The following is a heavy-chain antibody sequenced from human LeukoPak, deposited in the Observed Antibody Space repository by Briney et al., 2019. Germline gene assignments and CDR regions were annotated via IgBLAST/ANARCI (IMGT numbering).Heavy chain of an antibody. CDR1: GGSFSGYY. CDR2: ISYSGNT. Sequence: TASETLSLTCAVYGGSFSGYYWSWIRQPPGKGLVWIGYISYSGNTNYNPSLKSRVTISVDTSKNQFSLELNSVTAADTAVYYCARAFGSGSKVDYWGQGTLVTVSS. J-gene: IGHJ4*02. D-gene: IGHD3-10*01. V-gene: IGHV4-34*01. CDR3: ARAFGSGSKVDY.